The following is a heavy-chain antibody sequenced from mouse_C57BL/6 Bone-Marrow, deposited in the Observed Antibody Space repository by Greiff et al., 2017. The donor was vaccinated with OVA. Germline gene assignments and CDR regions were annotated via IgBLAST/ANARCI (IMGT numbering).Heavy chain of an antibody. J-gene: IGHJ2*01. CDR3: ARDDYVDY. Sequence: VQLQQSGPELVKPGDSVKISCKASGYSFTGYFMNWVMQSHGKSLEWIGRINPYNGDTFYNQKFKGKATLTVDKSSSTDHMELRSLTSEDSAVYYCARDDYVDYWGQGTTLTVSS. D-gene: IGHD2-3*01. CDR2: INPYNGDT. V-gene: IGHV1-20*01. CDR1: GYSFTGYF.